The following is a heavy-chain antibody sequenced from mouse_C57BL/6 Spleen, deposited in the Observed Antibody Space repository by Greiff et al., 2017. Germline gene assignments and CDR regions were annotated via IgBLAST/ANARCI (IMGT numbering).Heavy chain of an antibody. Sequence: EVQLQQSGPGLVKPSQSLSLTCSVTGYSITSGYYWNWIRQFPGNKLEWRGYISYDGSNNYNPSLKNRISITRDTSKNQFFLKLNSVTTEDTATYYCARDSNFFDYWGQGTTLTVSS. CDR2: ISYDGSN. CDR1: GYSITSGYY. J-gene: IGHJ2*01. CDR3: ARDSNFFDY. D-gene: IGHD1-1*01. V-gene: IGHV3-6*01.